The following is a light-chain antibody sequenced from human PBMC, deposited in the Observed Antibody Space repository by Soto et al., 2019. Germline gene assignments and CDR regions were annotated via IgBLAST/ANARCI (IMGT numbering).Light chain of an antibody. Sequence: DIQMTQSPSTLSASVGDRFTIPCRAIQSISSWLAWYQQKPGKAPKLLIYDASSLESGVPSRFSGSGSGTEFTLTISRLQADDFATYYCQQYNIYPYTFGQGTKLQIK. V-gene: IGKV1-5*01. J-gene: IGKJ2*01. CDR3: QQYNIYPYT. CDR1: QSISSW. CDR2: DAS.